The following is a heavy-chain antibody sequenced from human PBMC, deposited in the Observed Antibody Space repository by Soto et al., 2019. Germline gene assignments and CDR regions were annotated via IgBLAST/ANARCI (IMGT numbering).Heavy chain of an antibody. CDR3: ARDLNYYSTSDYYAY. J-gene: IGHJ4*02. CDR2: INPTGGST. CDR1: GYTFTRYY. Sequence: GASVKVSCKASGYTFTRYYIHWVRQAPGQGLEWMGVINPTGGSTNFAQKFQGRLTMTRDTSTRTVYMELSSLRSEDTAVYYCARDLNYYSTSDYYAYWGQGTQVTVS. D-gene: IGHD3-22*01. V-gene: IGHV1-46*01.